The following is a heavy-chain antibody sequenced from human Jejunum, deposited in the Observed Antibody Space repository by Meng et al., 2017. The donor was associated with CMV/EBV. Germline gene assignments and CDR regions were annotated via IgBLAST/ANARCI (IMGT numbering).Heavy chain of an antibody. CDR1: H. CDR3: SGRVDCSSTSCKGDYYGMDV. Sequence: HRSGVRQAPGKGLEWIGEINHSGSTRYNPSLKSRVTISVDTSERQFSLKLNSVTAADTAVYYCSGRVDCSSTSCKGDYYGMDVWGQGTTVTVSS. D-gene: IGHD2-2*01. V-gene: IGHV4-34*01. J-gene: IGHJ6*02. CDR2: INHSGST.